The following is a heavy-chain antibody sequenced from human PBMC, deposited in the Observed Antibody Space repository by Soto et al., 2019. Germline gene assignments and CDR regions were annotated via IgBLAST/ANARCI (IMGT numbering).Heavy chain of an antibody. V-gene: IGHV3-64*01. D-gene: IGHD6-6*01. J-gene: IGHJ6*03. CDR3: ARRARPDFYYMDV. CDR1: GFTLSGYA. Sequence: EVQLVESGGGLAQPGGSLRLSCAASGFTLSGYAMDWVRQAPGKGLEYVSGISGNGVSTYYANSLQGRFTISRDNSKNTVYLQMGSLRPEVMAVYYCARRARPDFYYMDVWGKGTTVTVSS. CDR2: ISGNGVST.